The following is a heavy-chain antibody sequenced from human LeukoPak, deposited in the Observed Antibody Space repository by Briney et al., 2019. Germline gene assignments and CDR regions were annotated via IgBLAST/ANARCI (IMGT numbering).Heavy chain of an antibody. D-gene: IGHD1-26*01. CDR3: ARDREVGATGYYFDY. CDR2: IYYSGST. CDR1: GGSISSSNFY. V-gene: IGHV4-39*02. Sequence: PSETLSPTCTVSGGSISSSNFYWGWIRQPPGKGLEWIGSIYYSGSTYYNPSLKSRVTISVDTSKNQFSLKLSSVTAADTAVYYCARDREVGATGYYFDYWGQGTLVTVSS. J-gene: IGHJ4*02.